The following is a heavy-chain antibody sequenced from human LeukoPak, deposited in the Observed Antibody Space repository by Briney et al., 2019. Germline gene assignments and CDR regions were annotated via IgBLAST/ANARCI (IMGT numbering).Heavy chain of an antibody. Sequence: GGSLRLSCGASGFTFSTYGMSWVRQAPGKGLEWVSGISGRGRTTYYADSVKGRFTISRDNPKNTVYLQMNSVRAEDTAVYYCAKEGSALWFGELSWYFDYWGQGALVTVSS. CDR1: GFTFSTYG. CDR3: AKEGSALWFGELSWYFDY. V-gene: IGHV3-23*01. J-gene: IGHJ4*02. D-gene: IGHD3-10*01. CDR2: ISGRGRTT.